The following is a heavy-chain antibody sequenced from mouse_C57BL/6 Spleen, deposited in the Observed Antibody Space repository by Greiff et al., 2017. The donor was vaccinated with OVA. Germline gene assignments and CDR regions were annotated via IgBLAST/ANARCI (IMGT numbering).Heavy chain of an antibody. D-gene: IGHD4-1*02. CDR2: INPNNGGT. J-gene: IGHJ2*01. V-gene: IGHV1-18*01. CDR3: ARQLGDYFDY. CDR1: GYTFTDYN. Sequence: EVKLMESGPELVKPGASVKIPCKASGYTFTDYNMDWVKQSHGKSLEWIGDINPNNGGTIYNQKFKGKATLTVDKASSTAYMELRSLTSEDTAVYYCARQLGDYFDYWGQGTTLTVSS.